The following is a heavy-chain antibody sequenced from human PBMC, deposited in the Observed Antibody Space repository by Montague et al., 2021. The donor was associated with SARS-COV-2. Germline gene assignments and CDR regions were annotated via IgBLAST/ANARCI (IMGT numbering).Heavy chain of an antibody. J-gene: IGHJ6*02. Sequence: TLSLTCTVSGGSISSGGYYWSWIRQHPGKGLEWIGYIHYSGSTYYNSSLKIRVIISVDTSKNQSFLKLSSVTAADTAVYYCASYEGYYDILTGYSTLYYCYGMDVWGQGTPVTVSS. CDR2: IHYSGST. CDR1: GGSISSGGYY. D-gene: IGHD3-9*01. CDR3: ASYEGYYDILTGYSTLYYCYGMDV. V-gene: IGHV4-31*03.